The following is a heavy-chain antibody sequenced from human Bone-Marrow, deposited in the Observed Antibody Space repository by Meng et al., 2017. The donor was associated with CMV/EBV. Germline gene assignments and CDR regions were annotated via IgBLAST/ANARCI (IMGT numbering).Heavy chain of an antibody. CDR1: GLSFNSQW. V-gene: IGHV3-7*01. CDR3: ARGGRTSSAYWRD. Sequence: GESLKISCAPSGLSFNSQWMTWVRQAPGKGLQWVANINQDGSKTYYVDSVKGRFTISRDNSKNSLYLQVDSLRVEDTAMDYCARGGRTSSAYWRDWGQGTLVTVSS. D-gene: IGHD3-16*01. CDR2: INQDGSKT. J-gene: IGHJ4*02.